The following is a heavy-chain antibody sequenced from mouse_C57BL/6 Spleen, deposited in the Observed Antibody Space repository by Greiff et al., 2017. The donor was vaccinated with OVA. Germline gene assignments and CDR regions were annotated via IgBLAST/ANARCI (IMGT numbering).Heavy chain of an antibody. Sequence: EVKLVESGGGLVKPGGSLKLSCAASGFTFSSYAMSWVRQTPEKRLEWVATISDGGSYTYYPDNVKGRFTISRDNAKNNLYLQMSHLKSEDTAMYYCARPHYYGSSLFAYWGQGTLVTVSA. V-gene: IGHV5-4*03. J-gene: IGHJ3*01. CDR1: GFTFSSYA. D-gene: IGHD1-1*01. CDR2: ISDGGSYT. CDR3: ARPHYYGSSLFAY.